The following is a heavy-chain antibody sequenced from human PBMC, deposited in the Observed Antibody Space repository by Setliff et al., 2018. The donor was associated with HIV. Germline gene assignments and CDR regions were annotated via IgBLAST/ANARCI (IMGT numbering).Heavy chain of an antibody. V-gene: IGHV4-34*01. D-gene: IGHD2-15*01. CDR2: INHSRGDT. CDR1: GGSFSGFY. CDR3: ARNPCSGGSCPDAFDI. J-gene: IGHJ3*02. Sequence: SETLSLTCAVYGGSFSGFYWNWIRQAPGKGLEWIGEINHSRGDTNYNPSLKSRVTMSVDTSKNQFSLKLSSVTAADTAVYYCARNPCSGGSCPDAFDIWGQGTMVTVSS.